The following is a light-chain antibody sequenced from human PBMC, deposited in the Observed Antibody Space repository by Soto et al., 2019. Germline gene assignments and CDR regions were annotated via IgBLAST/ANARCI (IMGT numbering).Light chain of an antibody. CDR1: QSVSSSY. Sequence: EIVLTQSPGTLSLSPGDRATLSCRASQSVSSSYLAWYQQKPGQAPGLLIYGASSRATGIPDRFSGSGSGTDFTLTISRLEPEDFAVYYCQQYGRSPWTFGKGTKVDIK. CDR2: GAS. J-gene: IGKJ1*01. CDR3: QQYGRSPWT. V-gene: IGKV3-20*01.